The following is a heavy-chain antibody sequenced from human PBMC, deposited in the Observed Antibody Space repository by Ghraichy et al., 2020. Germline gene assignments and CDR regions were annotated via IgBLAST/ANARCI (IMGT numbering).Heavy chain of an antibody. J-gene: IGHJ4*02. D-gene: IGHD6-13*01. CDR2: ISAYNGNT. V-gene: IGHV1-18*04. Sequence: ASVKVSCKASGYTFTSYGISWVRQAPGQGLEWMGWISAYNGNTNYAQKLQGRVTMTTDTSTSTAYMELRSLRSDDTAVYYCARTRGQTHIAAAGTGGDFGYWGQGTLVTVSS. CDR1: GYTFTSYG. CDR3: ARTRGQTHIAAAGTGGDFGY.